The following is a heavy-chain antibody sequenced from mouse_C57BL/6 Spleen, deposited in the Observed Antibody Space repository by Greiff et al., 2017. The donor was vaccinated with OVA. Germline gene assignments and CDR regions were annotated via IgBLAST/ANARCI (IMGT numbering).Heavy chain of an antibody. CDR2: ISDGGSYT. J-gene: IGHJ2*01. V-gene: IGHV5-4*01. D-gene: IGHD1-1*01. CDR1: GFTFSSYA. CDR3: ARDPYYGSSYYYFDY. Sequence: DVHLVESGGGLVKPGGSLKLSCAASGFTFSSYAMSWVRQTPEKRLEWVATISDGGSYTYYPDNVKGRFTISRDNAKNNLYLQMSHLKSEDTAMYYCARDPYYGSSYYYFDYWGQGTTLTVSS.